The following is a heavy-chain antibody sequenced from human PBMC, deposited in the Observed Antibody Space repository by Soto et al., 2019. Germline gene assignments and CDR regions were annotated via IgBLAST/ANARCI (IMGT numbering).Heavy chain of an antibody. CDR1: GASVGSGRFY. D-gene: IGHD3-10*01. CDR2: VFFSGST. J-gene: IGHJ3*02. Sequence: SETLSLTCTVSGASVGSGRFYWSWTRQPPGKGLEWIGYVFFSGSTYYNPSLKSRVTISVDTSKNQFSLMLRSVTAADTAVYYCARQRALDLGELFSDAFDIWGQGTMVTVSS. V-gene: IGHV4-61*01. CDR3: ARQRALDLGELFSDAFDI.